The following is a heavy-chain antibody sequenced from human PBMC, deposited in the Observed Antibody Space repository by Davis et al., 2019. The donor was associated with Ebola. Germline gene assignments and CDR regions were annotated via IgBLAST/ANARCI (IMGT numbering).Heavy chain of an antibody. Sequence: AASVKVSCKASGDTIATYGFSWVRQAPGQGLEWMGWISTFDGRTNYAQKFQDRVTLTKDTSRITAHMEMWNLKSDETAIYYCATDITGGSYYNWFDSWGQGTLVIVSS. V-gene: IGHV1-18*01. D-gene: IGHD1-26*01. CDR3: ATDITGGSYYNWFDS. J-gene: IGHJ5*01. CDR1: GDTIATYG. CDR2: ISTFDGRT.